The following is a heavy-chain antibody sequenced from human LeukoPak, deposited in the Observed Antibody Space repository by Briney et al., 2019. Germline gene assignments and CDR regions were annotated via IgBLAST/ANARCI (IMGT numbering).Heavy chain of an antibody. V-gene: IGHV3-48*04. CDR1: GFTFSSYG. Sequence: GGSLRLSCAASGFTFSSYGMHWVRQAPGKGLEWVSYISSSGSTIYYADSVKGRFTISRDNAKNSLYLQMNSLRAEDTAVYYCASANMITFGGVIVPKGYWGQGTLVTVSS. CDR3: ASANMITFGGVIVPKGY. J-gene: IGHJ4*02. CDR2: ISSSGSTI. D-gene: IGHD3-16*02.